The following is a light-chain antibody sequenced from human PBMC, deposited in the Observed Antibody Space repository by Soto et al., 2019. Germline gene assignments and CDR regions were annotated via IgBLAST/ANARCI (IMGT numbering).Light chain of an antibody. V-gene: IGLV1-40*01. J-gene: IGLJ2*01. CDR3: QSYVSSLSGVV. CDR1: SSNIGAGYD. Sequence: QSVLTQPPSVSGAPGQRVTISCTGSSSNIGAGYDVHWYQQLPGTAPKLLIYGNSNRPSGVPDRFFGSKSGTSASLAITGLQCEDEDDYYCQSYVSSLSGVVFGGGTKLTVL. CDR2: GNS.